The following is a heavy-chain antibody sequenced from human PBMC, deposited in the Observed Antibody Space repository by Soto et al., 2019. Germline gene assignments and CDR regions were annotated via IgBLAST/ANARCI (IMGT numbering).Heavy chain of an antibody. CDR2: IWYDGSNK. V-gene: IGHV3-33*01. CDR3: AREGFFYYYYMDV. Sequence: QVQLVESGGGVVQPGRSRRLSCAASGFTFSSYGMHWVRQAPGKGLEWVAVIWYDGSNKYYADSVKGRFTISRDNSKNALYLQMTSLRAEDTAVYYCAREGFFYYYYMDVWGKGTTVTVSS. D-gene: IGHD3-3*01. J-gene: IGHJ6*03. CDR1: GFTFSSYG.